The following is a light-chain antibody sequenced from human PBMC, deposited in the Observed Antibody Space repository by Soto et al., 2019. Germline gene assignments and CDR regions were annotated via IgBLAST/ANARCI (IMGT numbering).Light chain of an antibody. CDR3: SSYTTSSTQV. V-gene: IGLV2-14*01. CDR1: SRDVGYYNY. Sequence: QSALTQPASVSGSPGQSITISCTGTSRDVGYYNYVSWYQHHPGKAPKLMIYEVSNRPSGVSNRFSGSKSGNTASLAISGLQAEDEADYYCSSYTTSSTQVFGAGTKVTVL. CDR2: EVS. J-gene: IGLJ3*02.